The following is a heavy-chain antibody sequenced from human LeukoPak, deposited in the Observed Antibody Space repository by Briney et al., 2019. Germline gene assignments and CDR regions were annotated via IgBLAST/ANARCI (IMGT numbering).Heavy chain of an antibody. V-gene: IGHV5-51*01. CDR3: ARQLVVAATPYFDH. CDR2: VYLGDSDT. Sequence: GGSLKISCKGSGYIITTDWIGWVRQTPGKGLEWMGIVYLGDSDTRYSPSFQGQVTISADKSISTAYLQWSSLKASDTAMYYCARQLVVAATPYFDHWGQGTLVTVSS. J-gene: IGHJ4*02. D-gene: IGHD2-15*01. CDR1: GYIITTDW.